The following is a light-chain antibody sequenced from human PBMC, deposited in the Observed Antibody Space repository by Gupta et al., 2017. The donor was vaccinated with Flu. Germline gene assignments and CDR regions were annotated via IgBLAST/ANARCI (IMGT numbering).Light chain of an antibody. CDR2: ANT. CDR1: TSNIGAGFS. CDR3: QSYDSSRTNWV. V-gene: IGLV1-40*01. Sequence: SVLTQPPSVSGAPGPTVTISCSGSTSNIGAGFSVHWSQQFPGTAPNLLIYANTNRPSGVPDRFSGSRSGTSASLAITGLQAEDEADYYCQSYDSSRTNWVSGGGTTLTVL. J-gene: IGLJ3*02.